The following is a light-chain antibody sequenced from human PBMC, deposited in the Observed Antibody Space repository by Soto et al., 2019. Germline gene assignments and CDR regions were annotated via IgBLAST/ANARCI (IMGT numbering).Light chain of an antibody. J-gene: IGKJ2*01. CDR1: QSISSY. CDR2: AAS. V-gene: IGKV1-39*01. CDR3: QQSYSTLLYT. Sequence: DIQMTQSPSSLSASVGDRVTITCRASQSISSYLNWYQQKPGKAPKLLIYAASSLQSGVPSRFSGSGSGTDFTITISSLQPEDFATYYCQQSYSTLLYTFGQGTKLDIK.